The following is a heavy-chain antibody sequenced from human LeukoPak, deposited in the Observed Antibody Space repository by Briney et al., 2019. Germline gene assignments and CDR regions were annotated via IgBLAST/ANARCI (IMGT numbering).Heavy chain of an antibody. D-gene: IGHD3-10*01. CDR1: GGSINSDSYY. CDR2: IFTTGSP. V-gene: IGHV4-61*02. J-gene: IGHJ5*02. CDR3: ARDRGVTTARGVPSWFDP. Sequence: PSQTLSLTCTVSGGSINSDSYYWTWIRQPAGKGLEWIGRIFTTGSPNYHPSLKSRVTISIDTSKNQFSLKLTSVSAADTAVYYCARDRGVTTARGVPSWFDPWGQGTLVTVSS.